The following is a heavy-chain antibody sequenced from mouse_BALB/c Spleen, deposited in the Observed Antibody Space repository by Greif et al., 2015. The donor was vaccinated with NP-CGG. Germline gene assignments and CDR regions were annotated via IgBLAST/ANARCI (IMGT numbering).Heavy chain of an antibody. D-gene: IGHD1-1*01. V-gene: IGHV1S81*02. CDR1: GYTFTSYW. Sequence: VQLQQSGAELVKPGASVKLSCKASGYTFTSYWMHWVKQRPGQGLEWIGEINPSNGRTNYNEKFKSKATLTVDKSSSTAYMQLSSLTSEDSAVYYCANYYGSSSYYFDYWGQGTTLTVSS. CDR2: INPSNGRT. CDR3: ANYYGSSSYYFDY. J-gene: IGHJ2*01.